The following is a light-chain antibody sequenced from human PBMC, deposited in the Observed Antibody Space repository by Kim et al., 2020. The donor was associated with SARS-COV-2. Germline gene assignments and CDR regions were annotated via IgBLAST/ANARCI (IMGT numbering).Light chain of an antibody. CDR1: SNTVGYLG. Sequence: QTATLPCAENSNTVGYLGPPWLQQHQGHPPKLLAYRNNNRPSGVSERFSASRSGNIASLTISALQAEDEADYYCSAWGTSLGVWVFGGGTQLTVL. J-gene: IGLJ3*02. CDR3: SAWGTSLGVWV. V-gene: IGLV10-54*01. CDR2: RNN.